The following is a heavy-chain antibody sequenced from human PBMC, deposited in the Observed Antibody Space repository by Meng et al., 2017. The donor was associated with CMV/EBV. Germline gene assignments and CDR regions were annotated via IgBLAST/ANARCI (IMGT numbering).Heavy chain of an antibody. Sequence: GGSLRLSCAASGFTFSSYWMSWVRQAPGKGLEWVANIKQDGSEKYYVDSVKGRFTISRDNAKNSLYLQMNSLRAEDTAVYYCARDVEDYYDSLWAFDIWGQGTMVTVSS. J-gene: IGHJ3*02. V-gene: IGHV3-7*03. D-gene: IGHD3-22*01. CDR2: IKQDGSEK. CDR3: ARDVEDYYDSLWAFDI. CDR1: GFTFSSYW.